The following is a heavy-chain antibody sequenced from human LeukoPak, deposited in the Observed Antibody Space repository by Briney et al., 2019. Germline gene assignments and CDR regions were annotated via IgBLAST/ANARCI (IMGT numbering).Heavy chain of an antibody. CDR2: IYPGDSDT. CDR3: ARRGIAVAGTPAEYFQH. Sequence: GESLRISCKGSGYSFTSYWISWVRQMPGKGLEWMGIIYPGDSDTRYSPSFQGQVTISADKSFSTAYLQWSSLKDSDAAMYYCARRGIAVAGTPAEYFQHWGQGTQVIVSS. D-gene: IGHD6-19*01. J-gene: IGHJ1*01. CDR1: GYSFTSYW. V-gene: IGHV5-51*01.